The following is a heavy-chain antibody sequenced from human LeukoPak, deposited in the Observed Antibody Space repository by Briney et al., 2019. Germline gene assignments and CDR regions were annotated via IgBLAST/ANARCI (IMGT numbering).Heavy chain of an antibody. CDR1: GGSISSGDYY. J-gene: IGHJ4*02. Sequence: SETLSLTCTVSGGSISSGDYYWSWIRQPPGKGLEWIGCIYYSGSTYYNPSLKSRVIISVDTSKNQFSLKLSSVTAADTAVYYCASEGSSWQFDYWGQGTLVTVSS. V-gene: IGHV4-30-4*01. D-gene: IGHD6-13*01. CDR2: IYYSGST. CDR3: ASEGSSWQFDY.